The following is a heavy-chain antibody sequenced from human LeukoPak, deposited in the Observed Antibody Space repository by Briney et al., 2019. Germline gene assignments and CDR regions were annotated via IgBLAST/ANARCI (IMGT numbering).Heavy chain of an antibody. Sequence: ASVTVSCKASGYTFTTYYIHWVRQAPGQGLEWMGIISPSGGGTTYAQKFQGRVTMTRDMSTSTVYMEVSSLKSEDTAVYYCARDQVGASLDYWGQGTLVTVSS. CDR2: ISPSGGGT. J-gene: IGHJ4*02. D-gene: IGHD1-26*01. CDR1: GYTFTTYY. V-gene: IGHV1-46*01. CDR3: ARDQVGASLDY.